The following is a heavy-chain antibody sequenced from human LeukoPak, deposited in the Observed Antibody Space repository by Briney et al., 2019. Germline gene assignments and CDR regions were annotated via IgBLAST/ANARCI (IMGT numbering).Heavy chain of an antibody. J-gene: IGHJ4*02. Sequence: PGGSLRLSCAASGFTFSSYSMNWVRQAPGKGLEWVSSISSSSSYIYYADSVKGRFTISRDNSKDTVYLQMNSLRDEDTAVYYCAKRPSDYGDYVTYFDYWGQGTLVTVSS. D-gene: IGHD4-17*01. V-gene: IGHV3-21*01. CDR2: ISSSSSYI. CDR3: AKRPSDYGDYVTYFDY. CDR1: GFTFSSYS.